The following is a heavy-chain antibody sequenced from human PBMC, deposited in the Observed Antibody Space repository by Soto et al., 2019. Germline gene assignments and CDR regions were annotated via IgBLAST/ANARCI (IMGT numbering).Heavy chain of an antibody. CDR2: LSSGGVST. CDR3: ATRYYMDV. V-gene: IGHV3-23*01. J-gene: IGHJ6*03. Sequence: EVQLLESGGGLVQPGGSLRLSCAASGFTFSTFAMTWVRQAPGKGLEWVSALSSGGVSTYYADSVKGRFTISRDNSKNTLYLQMNSLRAEDTAVYYCATRYYMDVWGKGTTVTVSS. CDR1: GFTFSTFA.